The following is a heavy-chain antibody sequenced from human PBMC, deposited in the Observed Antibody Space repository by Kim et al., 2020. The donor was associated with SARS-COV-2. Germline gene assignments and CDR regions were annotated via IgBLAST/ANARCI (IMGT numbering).Heavy chain of an antibody. J-gene: IGHJ6*02. CDR3: ARDRRRITGTARYYYYGMDV. Sequence: RFTISRDNSKNTLYLQMNSLRAEDTAVYYCARDRRRITGTARYYYYGMDVWGQGTTVTVSS. D-gene: IGHD1-20*01. V-gene: IGHV3-53*01.